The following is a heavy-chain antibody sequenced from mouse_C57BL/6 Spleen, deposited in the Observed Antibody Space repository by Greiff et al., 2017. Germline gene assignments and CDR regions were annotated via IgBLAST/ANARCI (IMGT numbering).Heavy chain of an antibody. V-gene: IGHV5-16*01. Sequence: EVQRVESEGGLVQPGSSMKLSCTASGFTFSDYYMALVRQVPEKGLEWVSNINYDGSSIYYLDSLKSRFIISRDNAKNILYLQMSSLKYEETATYYCARSNWFSFDYWGQGTTLTVSS. J-gene: IGHJ2*01. D-gene: IGHD2-5*01. CDR3: ARSNWFSFDY. CDR2: INYDGSSI. CDR1: GFTFSDYY.